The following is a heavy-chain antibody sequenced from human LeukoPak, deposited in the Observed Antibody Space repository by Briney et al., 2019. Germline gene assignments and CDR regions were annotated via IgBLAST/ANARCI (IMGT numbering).Heavy chain of an antibody. CDR2: IYYSGST. CDR1: GGSISSSSYY. Sequence: SETLSLTCTVSGGSISSSSYYWGWIRQPPGKGLEGFGRIYYSGSTYYNPSLKRRVTISVDTSKNQFSLKLSSVSAADTAVYYCARDFSGSYSGRDAFDIWGQGTMVTASS. V-gene: IGHV4-39*07. CDR3: ARDFSGSYSGRDAFDI. D-gene: IGHD1-26*01. J-gene: IGHJ3*02.